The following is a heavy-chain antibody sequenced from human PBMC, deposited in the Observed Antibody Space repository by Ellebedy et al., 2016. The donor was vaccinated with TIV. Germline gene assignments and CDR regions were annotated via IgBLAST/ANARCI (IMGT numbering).Heavy chain of an antibody. CDR1: GFTFVSYA. Sequence: AASVKVSCKASGFTFVSYAIQWVRQAPGQRLEWLGWINVGNANTRYSQKFQGRVTITRDTSASTAYMELTSLTSEDTAIYYCARARGFSYFDFWGQGTPVTVSS. CDR3: ARARGFSYFDF. V-gene: IGHV1-3*01. CDR2: INVGNANT. J-gene: IGHJ4*02.